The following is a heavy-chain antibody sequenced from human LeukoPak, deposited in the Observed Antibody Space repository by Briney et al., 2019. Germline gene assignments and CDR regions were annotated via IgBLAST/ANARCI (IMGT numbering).Heavy chain of an antibody. CDR3: ARGQTYGLLNALDD. J-gene: IGHJ4*02. D-gene: IGHD2-8*01. V-gene: IGHV4-59*03. Sequence: SETLSLTCSVSGGSINNYYWSWIRQPPGKGLEWIGYIFHGGGTNYKSSLKSRVTISLDTSKSQFSLNLSSVTAADTAVYYCARGQTYGLLNALDDWGQGTLVTVSS. CDR1: GGSINNYY. CDR2: IFHGGGT.